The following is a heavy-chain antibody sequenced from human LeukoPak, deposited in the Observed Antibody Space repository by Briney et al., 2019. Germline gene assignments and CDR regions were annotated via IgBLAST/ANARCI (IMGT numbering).Heavy chain of an antibody. D-gene: IGHD4-17*01. V-gene: IGHV3-23*01. J-gene: IGHJ4*02. CDR3: AKDLYGDYGGIDY. CDR1: GFTFSTYA. Sequence: GGSLRLSCAASGFTFSTYAMSWVRQAPGKGLEWVSVIRGSGGSTYYADSVKGRFTISRDNSKNTLYLQMNSLRAVDTAIYYCAKDLYGDYGGIDYWGQGTLVTVSS. CDR2: IRGSGGST.